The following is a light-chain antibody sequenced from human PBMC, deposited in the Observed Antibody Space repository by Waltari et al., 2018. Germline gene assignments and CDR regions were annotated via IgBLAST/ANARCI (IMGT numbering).Light chain of an antibody. CDR3: QQFNASPRT. J-gene: IGKJ1*01. V-gene: IGKV1-9*01. Sequence: IQLTQSPSSLSASVGDRVTITCRASQGVNVYLAWYQQKPGKAPKLLIYAASTLQSGVSSRFSGSGSGTDFTLTIKSLQPEDIATYYCQQFNASPRTFGQGTNVEIK. CDR2: AAS. CDR1: QGVNVY.